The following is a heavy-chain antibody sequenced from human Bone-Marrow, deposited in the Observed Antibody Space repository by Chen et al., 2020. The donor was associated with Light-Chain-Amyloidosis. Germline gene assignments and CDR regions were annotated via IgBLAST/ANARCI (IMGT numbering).Heavy chain of an antibody. J-gene: IGHJ6*02. CDR1: GFSVSRSY. Sequence: EVHLVETGGALIQPGGSLRLSCAAAGFSVSRSYMSWVRQAPGKGLEWVSLIYSGGSTYYADFVKGRFTISRDSSKNTVYLQMNNLRGDDTAIYFCARVKGYYGRGSYNSNYRGMDVWGQGTTVTVSS. CDR3: ARVKGYYGRGSYNSNYRGMDV. D-gene: IGHD3-16*01. V-gene: IGHV3-53*02. CDR2: IYSGGST.